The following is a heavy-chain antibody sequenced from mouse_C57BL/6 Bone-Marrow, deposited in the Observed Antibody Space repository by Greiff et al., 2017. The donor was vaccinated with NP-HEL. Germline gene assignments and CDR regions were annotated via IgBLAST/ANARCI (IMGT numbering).Heavy chain of an antibody. CDR2: IYPRSGNT. Sequence: QVQLQQSGAELARPGASVKLSCKASGYTFTSYGISWVKQRTGQGLEWIGEIYPRSGNTYYNEKFKGKATLTADKSSSTAYMELRSLTSEDSAVYFCARGKKDYWGQGTTLTVSS. J-gene: IGHJ2*01. V-gene: IGHV1-81*01. CDR1: GYTFTSYG. CDR3: ARGKKDY.